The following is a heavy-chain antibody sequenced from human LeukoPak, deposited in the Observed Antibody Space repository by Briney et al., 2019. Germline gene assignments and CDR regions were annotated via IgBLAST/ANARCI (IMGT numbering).Heavy chain of an antibody. CDR1: GFTFSSYS. CDR2: ISSSSSYI. J-gene: IGHJ4*02. Sequence: GGSLRLSCAASGFTFSSYSMTWVRQAPGKGLEWVSSISSSSSYIYYADSVKGRFTISRDNAKNSLYLQMNSLRAEDTAVYYCAREGLKWLVRGIDYWGQGTLVTVSS. V-gene: IGHV3-21*01. CDR3: AREGLKWLVRGIDY. D-gene: IGHD6-19*01.